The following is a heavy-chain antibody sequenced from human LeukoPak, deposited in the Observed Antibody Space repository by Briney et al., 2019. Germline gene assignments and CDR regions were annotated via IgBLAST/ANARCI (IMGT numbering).Heavy chain of an antibody. V-gene: IGHV5-51*01. D-gene: IGHD6-13*01. CDR3: AITALEIAAPSAFDI. CDR1: GYSFTSYW. CDR2: IYPGDSDT. J-gene: IGHJ3*02. Sequence: AGESLKISCKSSGYSFTSYWIGWVRQMPGKGLEWMGIIYPGDSDTRYSPSFQGQVTISADKSISTAYLQWSSLKASDTAMYYCAITALEIAAPSAFDIWGQGTMVTVSS.